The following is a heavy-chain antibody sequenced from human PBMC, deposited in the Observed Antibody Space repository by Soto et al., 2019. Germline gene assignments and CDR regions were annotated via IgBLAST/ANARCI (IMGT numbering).Heavy chain of an antibody. CDR1: GGTFSSYA. V-gene: IGHV1-69*13. J-gene: IGHJ5*02. CDR2: IIPIFGTA. Sequence: ASVKVSCKASGGTFSSYAISWVRQAPGQGLEWMGAIIPIFGTANYAQKFQGRVTITADESTSTAYMELSSLRSEDTAVYYCARDRDCTNGVCYYNWFDPWGQGTLVTVSS. CDR3: ARDRDCTNGVCYYNWFDP. D-gene: IGHD2-8*01.